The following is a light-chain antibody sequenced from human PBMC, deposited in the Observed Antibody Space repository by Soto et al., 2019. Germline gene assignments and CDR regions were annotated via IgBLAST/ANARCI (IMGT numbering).Light chain of an antibody. CDR2: GAS. CDR1: ETISHY. V-gene: IGKV1-39*01. CDR3: QQSSSTPLT. Sequence: IHMTQSPSSLSASVADRVTITCRASETISHYLNWYQQKAGKAPKLLIYGASKLQSGVPSRFSGSGSGTDFTLTITSLRTEDFATYYCQQSSSTPLTFGGGTKV. J-gene: IGKJ4*01.